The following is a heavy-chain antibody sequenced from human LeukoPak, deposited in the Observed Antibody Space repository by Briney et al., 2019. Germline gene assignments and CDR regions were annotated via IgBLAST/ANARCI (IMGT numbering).Heavy chain of an antibody. D-gene: IGHD6-25*01. Sequence: SETLSLTCTVSGGSINNYYWSWIRQPAGKRLEWIGYIYYSGSTNYNPSLKSRVTISVDTSKNQFSLKLSSVTAADTAVYYCARRLRDFEELDYWGQGTLVTVSS. CDR1: GGSINNYY. V-gene: IGHV4-59*08. J-gene: IGHJ4*02. CDR3: ARRLRDFEELDY. CDR2: IYYSGST.